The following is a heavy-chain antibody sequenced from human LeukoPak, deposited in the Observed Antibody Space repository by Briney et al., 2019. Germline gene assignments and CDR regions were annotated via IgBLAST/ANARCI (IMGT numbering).Heavy chain of an antibody. V-gene: IGHV4-39*01. Sequence: SETLSLTCTVSGGSISSSNSYWGWIRQPPGKGLEWIGSIYYSGSTSYYSGSTYYNPSLKSRVTISVDTSKNQFSLKLTSVTAADTAVYYCARQTGSGLFILPGGQGTLVTVSS. J-gene: IGHJ4*02. CDR3: ARQTGSGLFILP. D-gene: IGHD3/OR15-3a*01. CDR1: GGSISSSNSY. CDR2: IYYSGSTSYYSGST.